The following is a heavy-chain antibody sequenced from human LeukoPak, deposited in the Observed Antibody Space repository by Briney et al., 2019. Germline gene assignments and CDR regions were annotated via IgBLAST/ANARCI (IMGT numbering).Heavy chain of an antibody. D-gene: IGHD6-19*01. CDR1: GFTFSFYA. CDR2: TNDSGGST. Sequence: GSLRLSCAASGFTFSFYAMSWVRQAPGKGPEWVSGTNDSGGSTYYADSVKGRFTISRDNAKNSLYLQMNSLRAEDTAVYYCAREGSSGWYGGLFDYWGQGTLVTVSS. CDR3: AREGSSGWYGGLFDY. J-gene: IGHJ4*02. V-gene: IGHV3-23*01.